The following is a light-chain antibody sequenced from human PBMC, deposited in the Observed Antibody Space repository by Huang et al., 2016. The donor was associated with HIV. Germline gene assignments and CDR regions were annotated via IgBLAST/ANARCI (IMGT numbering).Light chain of an antibody. CDR1: QSVSSY. J-gene: IGKJ2*01. CDR2: DAS. V-gene: IGKV3-11*01. CDR3: QQRSNWPPMYT. Sequence: EIVLTQSPATLSLSPGESATLSCRASQSVSSYLAWYQQKPGKAPRLIIYDASKRATGIPARFSGSGSGTEFTLNISSLEPEDFAVYYCQQRSNWPPMYTFGQGTKLEIK.